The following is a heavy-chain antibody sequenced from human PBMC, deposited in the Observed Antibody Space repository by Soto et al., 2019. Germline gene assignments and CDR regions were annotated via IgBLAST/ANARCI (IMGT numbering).Heavy chain of an antibody. CDR3: AKSYGPSIAVDLFDY. Sequence: GGSLRLSCAASGFTFSSYGMHWVRQAPGKGLEWVAVISYDGSNKYYADSVKGRFTISRDNSKNTLYLQMNSLRAEDTAVYYCAKSYGPSIAVDLFDYWGQGTLVTVSS. CDR2: ISYDGSNK. CDR1: GFTFSSYG. V-gene: IGHV3-30*18. D-gene: IGHD6-19*01. J-gene: IGHJ4*02.